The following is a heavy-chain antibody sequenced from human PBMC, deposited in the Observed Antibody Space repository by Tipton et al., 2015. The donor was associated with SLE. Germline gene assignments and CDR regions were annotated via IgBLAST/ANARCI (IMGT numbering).Heavy chain of an antibody. Sequence: TLSLTCAVYGGSFSGYYWSWIRQPPGKGLEWIGYISYSGSTKYNPSLKSRVTISVDTSKNQFSLKLSSVTAADTAVYYCATAGGSGSNDAFDIWGQGTMVTVSS. CDR1: GGSFSGYY. J-gene: IGHJ3*02. CDR3: ATAGGSGSNDAFDI. V-gene: IGHV4-59*12. D-gene: IGHD3-10*01. CDR2: ISYSGST.